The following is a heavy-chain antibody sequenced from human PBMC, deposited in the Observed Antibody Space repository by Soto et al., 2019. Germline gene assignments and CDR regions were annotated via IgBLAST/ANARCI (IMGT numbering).Heavy chain of an antibody. CDR2: IYPGDSAT. Sequence: PGESLKISCKGSGYSLTSYWIGWVRQMPGKGLEWMGIIYPGDSATRYSPSFQGQVTISADKSISTAYLQWSSLKASDTAMYYCARINSSSWLYYYYYGMDVWGQGTTVTVSS. V-gene: IGHV5-51*01. CDR3: ARINSSSWLYYYYYGMDV. D-gene: IGHD6-13*01. CDR1: GYSLTSYW. J-gene: IGHJ6*02.